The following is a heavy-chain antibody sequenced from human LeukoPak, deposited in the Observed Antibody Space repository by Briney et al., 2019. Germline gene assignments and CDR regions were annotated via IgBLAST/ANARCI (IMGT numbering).Heavy chain of an antibody. Sequence: GASVTLSCKASGYGFTIYGFSWVRLPHGQGLEWVGMISAYNGNTNYAQKLQRRVTMTTDTCTSTAYMQLRSLRSDDTAVYYCARVYYGGNVLENSGQGTPVTVSS. CDR3: ARVYYGGNVLEN. CDR1: GYGFTIYG. V-gene: IGHV1-18*01. J-gene: IGHJ1*01. D-gene: IGHD4-23*01. CDR2: ISAYNGNT.